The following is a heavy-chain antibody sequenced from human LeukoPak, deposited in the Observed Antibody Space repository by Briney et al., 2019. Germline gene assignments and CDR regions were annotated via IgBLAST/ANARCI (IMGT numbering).Heavy chain of an antibody. V-gene: IGHV3-30*02. J-gene: IGHJ3*02. Sequence: GGSLRLSCAASGVTFSSYDMHWVRQAPGKGLEWAAFIRYAGSNKYYADSVKGRFTISRDNSKNTLYLQMNSLRAEDTAVYYCANQVDIWGQGTMVTVSS. CDR1: GVTFSSYD. CDR2: IRYAGSNK. CDR3: ANQVDI.